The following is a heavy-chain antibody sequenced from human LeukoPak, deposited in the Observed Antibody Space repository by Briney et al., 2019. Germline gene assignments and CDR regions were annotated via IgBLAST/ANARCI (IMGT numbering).Heavy chain of an antibody. Sequence: ASVKISCKVSGYTFADYDVHWPQQTPGKGRDWMGLVDPEDGETIYAEKFQGRVTITADTSTDTAYMELSSLRSEDTAVYYCAIQVGASVYYYYMDVWSKGTTVTVSS. CDR1: GYTFADYD. CDR3: AIQVGASVYYYYMDV. J-gene: IGHJ6*03. D-gene: IGHD1-26*01. V-gene: IGHV1-69-2*01. CDR2: VDPEDGET.